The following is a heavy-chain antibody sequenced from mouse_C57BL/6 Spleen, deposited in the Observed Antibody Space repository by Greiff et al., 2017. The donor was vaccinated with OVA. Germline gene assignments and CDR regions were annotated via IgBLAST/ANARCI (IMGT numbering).Heavy chain of an antibody. CDR2: IYPGDGDT. CDR3: ARSITTVVAPFDY. Sequence: QVQLKQSGAELVKPGASVKISCKASGYAFSSYWMNWVKQRPGKGLEWLGQIYPGDGDTNYNGKFKGKATLTADKSSSTAYMQLSSLTSEDSAVYFCARSITTVVAPFDYWGQGTTLTVSS. D-gene: IGHD1-1*01. CDR1: GYAFSSYW. J-gene: IGHJ2*01. V-gene: IGHV1-80*01.